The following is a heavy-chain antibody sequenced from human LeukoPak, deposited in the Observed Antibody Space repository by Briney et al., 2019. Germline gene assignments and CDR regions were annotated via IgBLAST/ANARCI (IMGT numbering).Heavy chain of an antibody. CDR3: ARGNYWFGEFGGRWFDY. V-gene: IGHV1-69*04. D-gene: IGHD3-10*01. CDR2: IIPILGIA. Sequence: GASVKVSCKASGGTFSSCAISWVRQAPGQGLEWMGRIIPILGIANYAQKFQGRVTITADKSTSTAYMELSRLRSEDTAVYYCARGNYWFGEFGGRWFDYWGQGTLVTVSS. J-gene: IGHJ4*02. CDR1: GGTFSSCA.